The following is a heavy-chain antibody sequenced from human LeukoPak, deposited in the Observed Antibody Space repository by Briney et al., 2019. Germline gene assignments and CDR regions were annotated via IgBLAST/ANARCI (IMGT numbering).Heavy chain of an antibody. J-gene: IGHJ4*02. CDR3: ARGKVVTTIGFDY. D-gene: IGHD2-21*02. V-gene: IGHV1-69*13. CDR1: GDTLSSYA. CDR2: IIPIFGTA. Sequence: GASVKVSCKASGDTLSSYAISWVRQAPGQGLEWMGGIIPIFGTANYAQKFQGRVTITADESTSTAYMELSSLRSEDTAVYYCARGKVVTTIGFDYWGQGTLVTVSS.